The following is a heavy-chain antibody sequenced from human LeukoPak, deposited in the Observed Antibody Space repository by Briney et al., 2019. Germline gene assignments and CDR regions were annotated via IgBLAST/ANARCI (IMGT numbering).Heavy chain of an antibody. V-gene: IGHV3-7*01. CDR1: GFTLSSYW. CDR3: ASVAVAGIDY. J-gene: IGHJ4*02. Sequence: GGSLRLSCAASGFTLSSYWMSWVRQAPGKGLEWVANIKQDGSEKYYVDSVKGRFTISRDNAKNSLYLQMNSLRAEDTAVYYCASVAVAGIDYWGQGTLVTVSS. CDR2: IKQDGSEK. D-gene: IGHD6-19*01.